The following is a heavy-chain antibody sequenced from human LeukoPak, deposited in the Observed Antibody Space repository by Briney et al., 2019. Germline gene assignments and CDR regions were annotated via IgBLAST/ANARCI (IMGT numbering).Heavy chain of an antibody. Sequence: PGGSLRLSRAASGFIFDDYTMHWVRQAPGKNLEWVSLITWDGSSTDYSDSVKGRFTISRDNNKNSLFLQMNGLRTEDSAFYYCATGSTSSYYHFDYWGRGTLVTVSS. CDR1: GFIFDDYT. D-gene: IGHD1-26*01. V-gene: IGHV3-43*01. J-gene: IGHJ4*02. CDR2: ITWDGSST. CDR3: ATGSTSSYYHFDY.